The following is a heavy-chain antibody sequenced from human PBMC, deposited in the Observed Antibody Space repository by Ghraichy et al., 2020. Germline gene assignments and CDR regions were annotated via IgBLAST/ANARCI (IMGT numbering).Heavy chain of an antibody. D-gene: IGHD3-22*01. V-gene: IGHV3-11*01. CDR3: ARDPRLLYYDSSHAFDI. CDR1: GFTFSDYY. CDR2: ISSSGSTI. J-gene: IGHJ3*02. Sequence: GGSLRLSCAASGFTFSDYYMSWIRQAPGKGLEWVSYISSSGSTIYYADSVKGRFTISRDNAKNSLYLQMNSLRAEDTAVYYCARDPRLLYYDSSHAFDIWGQGTMVTVSS.